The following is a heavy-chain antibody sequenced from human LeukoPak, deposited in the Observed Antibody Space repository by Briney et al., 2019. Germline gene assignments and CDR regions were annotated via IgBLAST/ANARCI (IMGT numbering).Heavy chain of an antibody. CDR2: IYSSGST. CDR1: GGSISRYS. D-gene: IGHD3-10*01. Sequence: SETLSLTCTVSGGSISRYSWSWIRKPPGKGLEWIGYIYSSGSTNYKPSLKSRVTISIDTAKNQFSLKLSSVTAADTAVYYCARHPKRITMVRGVDNWFDPWGQGTLVTVSS. J-gene: IGHJ5*02. CDR3: ARHPKRITMVRGVDNWFDP. V-gene: IGHV4-59*08.